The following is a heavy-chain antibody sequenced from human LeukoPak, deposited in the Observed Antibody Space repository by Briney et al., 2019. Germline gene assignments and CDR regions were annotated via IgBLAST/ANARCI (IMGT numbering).Heavy chain of an antibody. J-gene: IGHJ3*02. CDR1: GFTFNNNG. Sequence: PGGSLRLSCAASGFTFNNNGVHWIRQAPGKGLEWVASMSYDGNTKHYAGSVKGRFTISRDDSINTLYLQMSSLRPEDSAVYYCATEESRSSGIFDIWGQGTMLAVSS. CDR3: ATEESRSSGIFDI. V-gene: IGHV3-30-3*01. CDR2: MSYDGNTK. D-gene: IGHD6-6*01.